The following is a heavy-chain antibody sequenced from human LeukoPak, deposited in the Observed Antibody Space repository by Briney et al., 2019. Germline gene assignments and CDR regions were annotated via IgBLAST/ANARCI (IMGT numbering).Heavy chain of an antibody. V-gene: IGHV1-18*01. D-gene: IGHD2-21*01. J-gene: IGHJ6*02. CDR3: ARIQGRMIAPYGMDV. CDR2: ISAYNGNT. CDR1: GYTFTSYG. Sequence: GASVKVSCKASGYTFTSYGISWVRQAPGQGLEWMGRISAYNGNTNYAQKLQGRVTMTTDTSTSTAYMELRSLRSDDTAVYYCARIQGRMIAPYGMDVWGQGTTVTVSS.